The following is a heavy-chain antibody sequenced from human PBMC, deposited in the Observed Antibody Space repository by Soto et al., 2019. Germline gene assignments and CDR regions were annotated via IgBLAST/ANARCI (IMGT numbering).Heavy chain of an antibody. V-gene: IGHV1-18*04. D-gene: IGHD3-10*01. CDR1: GYTFTSYG. CDR3: ARDAMVRGVSPSVDY. Sequence: ASVKVSCKASGYTFTSYGISWVRQAPGQGLEWMGWISAYNGNTNYAQKLQGRVTMTTDTSTSTAYMELRSLRSDDTAVYYCARDAMVRGVSPSVDYWGQGTLGTVSS. J-gene: IGHJ4*02. CDR2: ISAYNGNT.